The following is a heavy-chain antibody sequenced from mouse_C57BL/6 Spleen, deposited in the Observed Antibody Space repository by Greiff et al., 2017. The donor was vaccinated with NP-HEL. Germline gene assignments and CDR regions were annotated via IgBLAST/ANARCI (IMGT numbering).Heavy chain of an antibody. Sequence: VQLQQPGAELVKPGASMKLSCKASGYTFTSYWMHWVKQRPGQGLEWIGMIHPNSGSTNYNEKFKSKATLTVDKSSSTAYMQLSSLTSEDSAVYYCLYYYGGVGYWGQGTTLTVSS. CDR3: LYYYGGVGY. D-gene: IGHD1-1*01. J-gene: IGHJ2*01. V-gene: IGHV1-64*01. CDR2: IHPNSGST. CDR1: GYTFTSYW.